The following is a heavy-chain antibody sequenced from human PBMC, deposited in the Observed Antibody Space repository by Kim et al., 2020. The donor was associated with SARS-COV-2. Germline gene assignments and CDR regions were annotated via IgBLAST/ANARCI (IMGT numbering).Heavy chain of an antibody. V-gene: IGHV3-33*01. D-gene: IGHD3-10*01. Sequence: GGSLRLSCTASGFTFSPFAMHWVRQAPGKGPEWVAVIRSDESKRYYAESVKDRFTISRDNSKNTLYLQMNSLRAEDTAIYFCARNFGSATMIGDVWGLGTVVTVSS. CDR1: GFTFSPFA. CDR3: ARNFGSATMIGDV. CDR2: IRSDESKR. J-gene: IGHJ3*01.